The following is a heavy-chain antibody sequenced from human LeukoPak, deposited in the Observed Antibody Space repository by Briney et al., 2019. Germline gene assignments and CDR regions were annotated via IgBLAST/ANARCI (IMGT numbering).Heavy chain of an antibody. CDR2: IIPIFGTA. D-gene: IGHD6-13*01. J-gene: IGHJ4*02. CDR3: ASLSGYSSSWSDFDY. CDR1: GGTFSSYA. Sequence: SVKVSCTASGGTFSSYAISWVRQAPGHGLEWMGRIIPIFGTANYAQKFQGRVTITTDESTSTAYMELSGLRSEDTAVYYCASLSGYSSSWSDFDYWGQGTLVTVSS. V-gene: IGHV1-69*05.